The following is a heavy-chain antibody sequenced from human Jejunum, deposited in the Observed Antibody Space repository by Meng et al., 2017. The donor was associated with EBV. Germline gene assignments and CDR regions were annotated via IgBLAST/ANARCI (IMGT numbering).Heavy chain of an antibody. CDR1: TDFISSYEW. CDR2: INQVGST. J-gene: IGHJ4*02. CDR3: ARASSERLLDY. Sequence: QVQLQEPGPGLVTPSGTLSPTCAVSTDFISSYEWWSWVRQPPGKGLEWLGEINQVGSTYYNPSLKSRVTISIDTSKRQFSLRLNSMTAADTAVYYCARASSERLLDYWGQGTLVTVSS. V-gene: IGHV4-4*02. D-gene: IGHD1-14*01.